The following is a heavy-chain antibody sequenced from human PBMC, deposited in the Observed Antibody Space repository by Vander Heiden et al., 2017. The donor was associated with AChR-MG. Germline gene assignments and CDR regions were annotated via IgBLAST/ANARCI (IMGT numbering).Heavy chain of an antibody. CDR3: ARMGCSGGSCPHIFQH. CDR1: GGTFSSYA. CDR2: IIPIFGTA. Sequence: QVQLVQSGAEVKKPGSSVKVSCKASGGTFSSYAISWVRQAPGQGLEWMGGIIPIFGTANYAQKFQGRVTITADESTSTVYMELSSLRSEDTAVYYCARMGCSGGSCPHIFQHWGQGTLVTVSS. V-gene: IGHV1-69*01. D-gene: IGHD2-15*01. J-gene: IGHJ1*01.